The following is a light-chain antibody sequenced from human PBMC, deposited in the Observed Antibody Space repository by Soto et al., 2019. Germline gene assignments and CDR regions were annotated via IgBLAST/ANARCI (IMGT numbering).Light chain of an antibody. J-gene: IGLJ2*01. Sequence: QSVLTQPASVSGSPGQSITISCTGSSSDVGGYAYVSWYQQHPGKAPKLMIYEVSNRPSGVSNRFSGSKSGNTASLTISGLQAEDEADYYCCSYTGSLTLLFGGGTKLTVL. V-gene: IGLV2-14*01. CDR1: SSDVGGYAY. CDR2: EVS. CDR3: CSYTGSLTLL.